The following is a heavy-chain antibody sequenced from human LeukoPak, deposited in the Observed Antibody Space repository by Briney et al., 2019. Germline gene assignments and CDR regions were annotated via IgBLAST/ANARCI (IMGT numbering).Heavy chain of an antibody. J-gene: IGHJ4*02. CDR2: LYYCGST. D-gene: IGHD1/OR15-1a*01. V-gene: IGHV4-59*01. CDR3: ARGKQSVYY. Sequence: SETLSLTCTVSGGSISTFYWTWIRQSPGKGLEWLGNLYYCGSTNYNPSRKNRITISVDTSNSQFSLKLSSVTAADTAVYYCARGKQSVYYWGQGTLVTVSS. CDR1: GGSISTFY.